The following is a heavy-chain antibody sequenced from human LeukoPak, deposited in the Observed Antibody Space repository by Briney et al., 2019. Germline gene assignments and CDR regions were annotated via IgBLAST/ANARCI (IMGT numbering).Heavy chain of an antibody. CDR3: ARESEERSGYYSAIGAFDI. CDR1: GGSISSGSYY. V-gene: IGHV4-61*02. Sequence: SETLSLTCTVSGGSISSGSYYWSWIRQPAGKGLEWIGRIYTSGSTNYNPSLKSRVTISVDTSKDQFSLKLSSVTAADTAVYYCARESEERSGYYSAIGAFDIWGQGTMVTVSS. CDR2: IYTSGST. D-gene: IGHD3-3*01. J-gene: IGHJ3*02.